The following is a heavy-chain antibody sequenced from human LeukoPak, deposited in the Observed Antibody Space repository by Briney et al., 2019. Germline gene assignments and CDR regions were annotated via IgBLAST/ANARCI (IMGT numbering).Heavy chain of an antibody. Sequence: PSETLSLTCTVSGASISSYYWSWIRQPAGKGLEWIGRIYTSGSTNYNPSLKSRVTMSVDTSKNQFSLRLNSVTAADTAVYYCARAAPPVYGSGSYFDYWGQGTLVTVSS. V-gene: IGHV4-4*07. D-gene: IGHD3-10*01. CDR2: IYTSGST. CDR3: ARAAPPVYGSGSYFDY. CDR1: GASISSYY. J-gene: IGHJ4*02.